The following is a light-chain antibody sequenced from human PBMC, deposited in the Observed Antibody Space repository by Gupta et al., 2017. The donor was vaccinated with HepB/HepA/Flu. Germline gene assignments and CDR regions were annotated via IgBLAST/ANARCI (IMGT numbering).Light chain of an antibody. Sequence: QSVVTQPPSVSEAPRQSVTISCSGSWSNIGGNTVNWYQQLPGKAPKLLIYYDDLLPSGVSDSFSGAKSGTTASLTISGRQSEDEADYYCAAWDNSRNGLVFGGGTKLTVL. CDR1: WSNIGGNT. V-gene: IGLV1-36*01. J-gene: IGLJ3*02. CDR2: YDD. CDR3: AAWDNSRNGLV.